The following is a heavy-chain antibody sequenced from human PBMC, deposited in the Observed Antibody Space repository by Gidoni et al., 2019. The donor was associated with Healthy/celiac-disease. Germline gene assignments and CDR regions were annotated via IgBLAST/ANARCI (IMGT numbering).Heavy chain of an antibody. CDR1: GGSFSGYY. CDR2: INHSGST. V-gene: IGHV4-34*01. J-gene: IGHJ4*02. D-gene: IGHD1-1*01. CDR3: AREASGTTFWRVRDY. Sequence: QVQLQQWGAGLLKPSETLSLTCAVYGGSFSGYYWNWIRQPPGKGLEWIGEINHSGSTNYNPSLKSRVTISVDTSKNQFSLKLSSVTAADTAVYYCAREASGTTFWRVRDYWGQGTLVTVSS.